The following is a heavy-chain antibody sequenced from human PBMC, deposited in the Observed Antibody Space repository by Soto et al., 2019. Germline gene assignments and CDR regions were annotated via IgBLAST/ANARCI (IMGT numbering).Heavy chain of an antibody. J-gene: IGHJ4*02. V-gene: IGHV4-59*01. CDR3: ARSDGRD. CDR2: IYYGGST. Sequence: PSETLSLTCTVSGGSISSYYWSWIRQPPGKGLEWIGYIYYGGSTNYNPSLKSRVTISVDTSKNQFSLKLSSVTAADTAVYYCARSDGRDWGQGTLVTVSS. CDR1: GGSISSYY.